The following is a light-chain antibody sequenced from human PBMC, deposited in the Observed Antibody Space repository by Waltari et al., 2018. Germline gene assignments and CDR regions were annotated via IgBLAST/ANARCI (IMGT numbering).Light chain of an antibody. CDR3: QQYDGSSVT. V-gene: IGKV3-20*01. J-gene: IGKJ4*01. Sequence: EIALTQSPGTLSLSPGERATLSCRASQTLTGSWLTCYQRKPGQAPRLLIYGASIRATGIPDRFSGSGSGTDFTLTISRLEPEDFAVYYCQQYDGSSVTFGGGTKVEVK. CDR1: QTLTGSW. CDR2: GAS.